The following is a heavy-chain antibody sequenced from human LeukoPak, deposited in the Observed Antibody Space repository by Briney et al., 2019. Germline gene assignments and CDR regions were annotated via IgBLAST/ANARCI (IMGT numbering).Heavy chain of an antibody. CDR2: ITTGGSSI. CDR3: ARVRYNSGWYDY. V-gene: IGHV3-48*04. CDR1: GFTFSAYA. D-gene: IGHD6-19*01. J-gene: IGHJ4*02. Sequence: GGSLRLSCAASGFTFSAYAMAWVRQAPGKGLECVSHITTGGSSIFYADSVKGRFTISRDNAKNSLYLQMNSLRAEDAAVYYCARVRYNSGWYDYWGQGALVTVSS.